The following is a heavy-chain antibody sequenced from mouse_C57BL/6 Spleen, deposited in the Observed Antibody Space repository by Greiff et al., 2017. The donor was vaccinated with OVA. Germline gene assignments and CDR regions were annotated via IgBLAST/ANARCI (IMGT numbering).Heavy chain of an antibody. J-gene: IGHJ2*01. D-gene: IGHD1-1*01. CDR3: ADITTVVATGDY. V-gene: IGHV1-64*01. Sequence: VQLQQSGAELVKPGASVKLSCKASGYTFTSYWMHWVKQRPGQGLEWIGMIHPNSGSTNYNEKFKSKATLTVDKSSSTAYMQLSSLTSEDSAVYYCADITTVVATGDYWGQGTTLTVSS. CDR1: GYTFTSYW. CDR2: IHPNSGST.